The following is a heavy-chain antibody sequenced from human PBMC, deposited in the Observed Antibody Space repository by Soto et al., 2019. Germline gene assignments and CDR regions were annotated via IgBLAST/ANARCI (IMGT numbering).Heavy chain of an antibody. J-gene: IGHJ1*01. V-gene: IGHV3-9*01. CDR3: AKDESLTQYSGHMRH. D-gene: IGHD1-26*01. Sequence: PGGSLRLSCAASGFTFSSYGMHWVRQVPGKGLEWVAGIKCDGGSIDYGDSVKGRFAISRDNAKNSLHLQMNSLSAEDTAFYYCAKDESLTQYSGHMRHWGQGTMVTVSS. CDR2: IKCDGGSI. CDR1: GFTFSSYG.